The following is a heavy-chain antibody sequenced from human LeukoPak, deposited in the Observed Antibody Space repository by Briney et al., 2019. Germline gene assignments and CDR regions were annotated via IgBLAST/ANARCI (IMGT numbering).Heavy chain of an antibody. V-gene: IGHV3-30*18. J-gene: IGHJ5*02. CDR2: ISYDGSNK. Sequence: SGGSLRLSCAASGFTFSSYGMHWVRQAPGKGLEWVAVISYDGSNKYYADSVKGRFTISRDNSKNTLYLQMNSLRAEDTAAYYCAKDHPIVVVPAAPWFDPWGQETLVTVSS. D-gene: IGHD2-2*01. CDR3: AKDHPIVVVPAAPWFDP. CDR1: GFTFSSYG.